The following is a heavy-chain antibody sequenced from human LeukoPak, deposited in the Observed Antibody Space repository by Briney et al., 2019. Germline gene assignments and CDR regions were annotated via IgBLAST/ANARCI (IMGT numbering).Heavy chain of an antibody. V-gene: IGHV3-30*02. CDR3: AKDNSGWDFDY. Sequence: GRSLRLSCAASAFTFSSYGMHWVRQPPGKGLEWVAFFRYDGSGNYYADSVKGRFNISRDNSKNTLYLHMNSMRAEDTAVYYCAKDNSGWDFDYWGQGNLVTVSS. J-gene: IGHJ4*02. CDR1: AFTFSSYG. D-gene: IGHD5-12*01. CDR2: FRYDGSGN.